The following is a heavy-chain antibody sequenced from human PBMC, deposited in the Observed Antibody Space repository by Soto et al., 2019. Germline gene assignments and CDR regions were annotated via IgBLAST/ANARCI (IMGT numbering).Heavy chain of an antibody. CDR1: GGSFSGYY. V-gene: IGHV4-34*01. D-gene: IGHD1-26*01. Sequence: SETLSLTCAVYGGSFSGYYLSWIRQPPGKGLEWIGEINHSGSTNYNPSLKSRVTISVDTSKNQFSLKLSSVTAADTAVYYCARAKYSGSYYGIGFFDYWGQGTLVTVSS. CDR2: INHSGST. J-gene: IGHJ4*02. CDR3: ARAKYSGSYYGIGFFDY.